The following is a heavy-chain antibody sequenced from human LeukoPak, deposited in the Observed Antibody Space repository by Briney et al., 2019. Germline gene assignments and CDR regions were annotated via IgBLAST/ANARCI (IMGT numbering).Heavy chain of an antibody. V-gene: IGHV3-33*01. J-gene: IGHJ4*02. CDR3: ARDRTSSSEYFDY. D-gene: IGHD6-6*01. CDR2: IWYDGSNK. CDR1: GFTFNNYG. Sequence: GGSLRLSCAASGFTFNNYGMHWVRQAPGKGPEWVAVIWYDGSNKLYADSVKGRFTISRDNSKNTLYLQMNSLRAEDTAVYYCARDRTSSSEYFDYWGQGTLVTISS.